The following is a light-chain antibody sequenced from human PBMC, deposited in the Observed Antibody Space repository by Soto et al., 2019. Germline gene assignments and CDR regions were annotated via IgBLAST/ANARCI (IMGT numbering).Light chain of an antibody. CDR1: QSISTF. CDR2: ATS. J-gene: IGKJ1*01. V-gene: IGKV1-39*01. CDR3: QQSYSSPGT. Sequence: DIQMTQSPSSLSASVGDRVTITCRASQSISTFLNWYQQKPGKAPQLLIYATSSLHSGVPSRFSGTSSGTDFTLTISSLQPEDFATYFCQQSYSSPGTFGQGTKVDIK.